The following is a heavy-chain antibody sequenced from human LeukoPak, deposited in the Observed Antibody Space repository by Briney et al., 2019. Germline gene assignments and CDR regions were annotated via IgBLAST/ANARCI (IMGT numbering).Heavy chain of an antibody. V-gene: IGHV3-9*01. D-gene: IGHD6-13*01. CDR2: ISWNSGSI. Sequence: PGRSLRLSCAASGFTFDDYAMHWVRQAPGKGLEWVSGISWNSGSIGYADSVKGRFTISRDNSKNTLYLQMNSLRAEDTAVYYCARDAPCPSCIAAAGKGNPPRGGYFDYWGQGTLVTVSS. CDR3: ARDAPCPSCIAAAGKGNPPRGGYFDY. CDR1: GFTFDDYA. J-gene: IGHJ4*02.